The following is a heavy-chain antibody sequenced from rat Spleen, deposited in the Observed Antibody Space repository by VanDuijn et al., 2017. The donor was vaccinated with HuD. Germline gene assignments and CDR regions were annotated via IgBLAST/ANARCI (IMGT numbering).Heavy chain of an antibody. J-gene: IGHJ2*01. CDR2: IIYDGSST. D-gene: IGHD4-3*01. Sequence: EVQLVESGGGLVQPGRSLKLSCAASGFTFSDYAMAWVRQAPKKGLEWVATIIYDGSSTYYRDSVKGRFTISRDNAKSTLYLQRDSLRSEDTATYYCERHRGYNSGYVPLDYWGQGVMVTVSS. CDR1: GFTFSDYA. CDR3: ERHRGYNSGYVPLDY. V-gene: IGHV5-17*01.